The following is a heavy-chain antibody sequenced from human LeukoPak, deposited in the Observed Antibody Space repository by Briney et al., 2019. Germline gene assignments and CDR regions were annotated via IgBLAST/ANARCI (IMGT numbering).Heavy chain of an antibody. Sequence: GGSLRLSCAASGFTLSDYYMSWIRQAPGKGLEWVSYISSSGSATYYADSVKGRFTISRDNPKNSLYLQMNSLRADDTAVYYCATESRYSRDYWGQGTLVTVSS. CDR2: ISSSGSAT. V-gene: IGHV3-11*04. CDR1: GFTLSDYY. D-gene: IGHD5-12*01. CDR3: ATESRYSRDY. J-gene: IGHJ4*02.